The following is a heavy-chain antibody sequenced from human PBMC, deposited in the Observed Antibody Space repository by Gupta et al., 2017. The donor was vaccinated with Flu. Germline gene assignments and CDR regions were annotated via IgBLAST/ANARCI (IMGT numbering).Heavy chain of an antibody. CDR2: ISGYTGHT. V-gene: IGHV1-18*01. CDR1: GHIFTNYG. J-gene: IGHJ4*02. CDR3: TRDSGRYSFYDVFDF. Sequence: QVQLVQSGAEVKKPGASVKVSCRSSGHIFTNYGISWVRQAPGQGLEWMAWISGYTGHTNLADNFQGRVTLTTDTSTNTTFMVLGSLNSDDTAVYYCTRDSGRYSFYDVFDFWGQGTPVIVSS. D-gene: IGHD5-12*01.